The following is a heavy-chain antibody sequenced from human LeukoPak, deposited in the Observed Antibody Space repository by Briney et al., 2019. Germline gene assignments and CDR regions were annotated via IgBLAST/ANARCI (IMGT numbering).Heavy chain of an antibody. CDR2: IYYSGST. J-gene: IGHJ4*02. V-gene: IGHV4-59*01. CDR1: GGSISSYY. CDR3: ATYLAAAGRDYFDY. D-gene: IGHD6-13*01. Sequence: NPSETLSLTCTVSGGSISSYYWSWIRQPPGKGLEWIGYIYYSGSTNYNPSLKSRVTISVDTSKNQFSLKLSSVTAADTAVYYCATYLAAAGRDYFDYWGQGTLVTVSS.